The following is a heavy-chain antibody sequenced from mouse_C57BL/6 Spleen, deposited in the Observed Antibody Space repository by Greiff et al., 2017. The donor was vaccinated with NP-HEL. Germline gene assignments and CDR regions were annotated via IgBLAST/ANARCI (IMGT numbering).Heavy chain of an antibody. Sequence: EVKLMESGGGLVKPGGSLKLSCAASGFSLSAYGMHWVRQAQATGLEWVAYISSGCSTIYYADTAQGRFTISRDNAKNTLFLQMTSLRSEDTAMYYCARHFDDWGQGTTLTVSS. V-gene: IGHV5-17*01. CDR3: ARHFDD. J-gene: IGHJ2*01. CDR1: GFSLSAYG. CDR2: ISSGCSTI.